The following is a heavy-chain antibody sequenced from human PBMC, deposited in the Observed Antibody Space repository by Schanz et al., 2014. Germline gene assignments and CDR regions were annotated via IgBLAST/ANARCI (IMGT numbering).Heavy chain of an antibody. CDR3: ARHNEVAGGFDY. D-gene: IGHD6-19*01. J-gene: IGHJ4*02. CDR2: IIPILGIA. CDR1: GGTFSSYT. V-gene: IGHV1-69*02. Sequence: QVQLVQSEAEVKKPGSSVKVSCKASGGTFSSYTISWVRQAPGQGLEWMGRIIPILGIANYAQNFQGRVTITADKSTSTAYMELTSLRSEDTAVYYCARHNEVAGGFDYWGQGTLVTVSS.